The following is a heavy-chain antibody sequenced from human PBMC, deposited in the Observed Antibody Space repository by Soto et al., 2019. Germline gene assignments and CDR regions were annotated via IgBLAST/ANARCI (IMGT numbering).Heavy chain of an antibody. J-gene: IGHJ4*02. CDR3: ARSGENFNVLGY. CDR2: SSNSGTFA. V-gene: IGHV3-11*06. CDR1: GFTFSDYY. Sequence: GALRLSCAASGFTFSDYYMSWVRQAPGRGLEWISYSSNSGTFARYATSVKGRFSISRDNANNSLYLEMNSLRVEDTAVYYCARSGENFNVLGYWGPGTPVTVSS. D-gene: IGHD3-10*02.